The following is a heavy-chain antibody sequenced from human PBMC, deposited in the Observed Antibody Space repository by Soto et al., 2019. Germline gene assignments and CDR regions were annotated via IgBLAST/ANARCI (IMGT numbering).Heavy chain of an antibody. CDR2: IYHSGST. Sequence: SETLSLTCAVSGGSISSSNWWSWVRQPPGKGLEWIGEIYHSGSTNYNPSLKSRVTISVDKSKNQFSLKLSSVTAADTAVYYCARGTVYYDILTGYYTGGMDVWGQGTTVTVSS. D-gene: IGHD3-9*01. CDR3: ARGTVYYDILTGYYTGGMDV. CDR1: GGSISSSNW. J-gene: IGHJ6*02. V-gene: IGHV4-4*02.